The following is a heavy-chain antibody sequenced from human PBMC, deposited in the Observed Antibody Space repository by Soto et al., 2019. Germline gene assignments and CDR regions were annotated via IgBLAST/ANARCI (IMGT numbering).Heavy chain of an antibody. V-gene: IGHV3-33*01. CDR3: ARADCGGQCACDF. CDR1: GFTFRSYG. Sequence: QVQLVESGGGVVQPGRSLRLSCEASGFTFRSYGMHWVRQARGKGLEWVAGIWYDGTVKNYADSVKGRFSISRDNSQNTVYLQMNTLRAEDTAVYYCARADCGGQCACDFWGQGTLVSVSS. J-gene: IGHJ4*02. CDR2: IWYDGTVK. D-gene: IGHD2-21*01.